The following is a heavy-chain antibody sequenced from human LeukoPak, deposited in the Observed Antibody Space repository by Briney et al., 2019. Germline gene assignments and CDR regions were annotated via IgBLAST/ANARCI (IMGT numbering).Heavy chain of an antibody. CDR3: AKDAQSGYSFGYYFDS. D-gene: IGHD5-12*01. Sequence: PGGSLRLSCAASGFAFDDHGMHWVRQAPGKGLEWVSSISWKSGSKGYADSVKGRFTISRDNAKNSVYLQMNSLRVEDTALYYCAKDAQSGYSFGYYFDSWGLGTLVTVS. CDR2: ISWKSGSK. CDR1: GFAFDDHG. V-gene: IGHV3-9*01. J-gene: IGHJ4*02.